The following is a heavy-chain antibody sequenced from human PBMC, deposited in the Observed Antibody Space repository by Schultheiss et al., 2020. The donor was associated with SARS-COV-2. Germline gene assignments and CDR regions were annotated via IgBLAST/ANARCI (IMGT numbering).Heavy chain of an antibody. CDR2: IYTSGST. V-gene: IGHV4-4*07. J-gene: IGHJ4*02. Sequence: SQTLSLTCTVSGGSISSYYWSWIRQPAGKGLEWIGRIYTSGSTNYNPSLKSRVTISVDTSKNQFSLKLSSVTAADTAVYYCARDGSGIVATGFFLLDYWGQGTLVTVSS. CDR3: ARDGSGIVATGFFLLDY. CDR1: GGSISSYY. D-gene: IGHD5-12*01.